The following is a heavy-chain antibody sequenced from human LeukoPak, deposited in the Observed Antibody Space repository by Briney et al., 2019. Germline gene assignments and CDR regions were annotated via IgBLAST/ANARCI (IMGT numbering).Heavy chain of an antibody. D-gene: IGHD4-17*01. CDR3: AIDIRTVRED. J-gene: IGHJ4*02. CDR1: RGTFSSYA. V-gene: IGHV1-69*05. CDR2: IIPIFGTA. Sequence: GASVKVSCKASRGTFSSYAISWVRQAPGQGLEWMGRIIPIFGTANYAQKFQGRVRINTDESTSTAYVELSSRRSEDTAVYYCAIDIRTVREDWGQGTLVTVSS.